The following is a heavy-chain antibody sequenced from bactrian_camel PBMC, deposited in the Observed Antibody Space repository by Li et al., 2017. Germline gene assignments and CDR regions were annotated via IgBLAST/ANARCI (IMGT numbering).Heavy chain of an antibody. J-gene: IGHJ4*01. CDR1: GYTYSSYC. CDR2: IDSDGST. D-gene: IGHD4*01. V-gene: IGHV3S53*01. Sequence: VQLVESGGALVQPGGSLRLSCAASGYTYSSYCMGWFRQAPGKEREGVAAIDSDGSTSYADSVKGRFTISRDNAENTVYLEMNNLTPDDTAVYFCSADDLFHDTYSDYDFVCRLGQGTQVTVS.